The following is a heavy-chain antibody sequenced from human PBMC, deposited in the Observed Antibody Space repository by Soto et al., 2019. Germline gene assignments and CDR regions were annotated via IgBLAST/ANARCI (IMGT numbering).Heavy chain of an antibody. CDR1: GGTFSSYT. Sequence: QVQLVQSGAEVKKPGSSVKVSCKASGGTFSSYTISWVRQAPGQGLEWMGRIIPILGIANYAQKFQGRVTITADKSPGTGYMELSRLRSEDPARYYCASGHDFGYYWGPGTLVTVSS. CDR2: IIPILGIA. CDR3: ASGHDFGYY. V-gene: IGHV1-69*02. J-gene: IGHJ4*02. D-gene: IGHD4-17*01.